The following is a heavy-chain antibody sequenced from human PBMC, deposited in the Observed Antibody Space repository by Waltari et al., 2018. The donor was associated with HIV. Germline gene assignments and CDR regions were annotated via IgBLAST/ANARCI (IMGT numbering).Heavy chain of an antibody. Sequence: EVQLVESGGGLVQPGGSLRLSGAASGFTFRAYSMNWVRQAPGKGLEWVSYISSSSSTIYYADSVKGRFTISRDNAKNSLYLQMNSLRAEDTAVYYCARDPVYSGSSLVYYFDYWGQGTLVTVSS. CDR2: ISSSSSTI. J-gene: IGHJ4*02. CDR1: GFTFRAYS. D-gene: IGHD6-6*01. V-gene: IGHV3-48*01. CDR3: ARDPVYSGSSLVYYFDY.